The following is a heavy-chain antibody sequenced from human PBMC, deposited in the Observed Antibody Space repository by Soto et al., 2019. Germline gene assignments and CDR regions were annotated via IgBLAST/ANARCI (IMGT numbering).Heavy chain of an antibody. CDR3: ARVAHPYYYDSSGYPYPFDY. CDR1: GFTFSSYG. D-gene: IGHD3-22*01. CDR2: IWYDGSNK. J-gene: IGHJ4*02. Sequence: GGSLRLSCAASGFTFSSYGMHWVRQAPGKGLXXVAVIWYDGSNKYYADSVKGRFTISRDNSKNTLYLQMNSLRAEDTAVYYCARVAHPYYYDSSGYPYPFDYWGQGTLVTVSS. V-gene: IGHV3-33*01.